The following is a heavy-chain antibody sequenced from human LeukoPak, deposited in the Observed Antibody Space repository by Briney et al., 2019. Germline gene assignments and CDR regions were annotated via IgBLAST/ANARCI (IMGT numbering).Heavy chain of an antibody. D-gene: IGHD1-7*01. V-gene: IGHV3-15*07. J-gene: IGHJ4*02. CDR1: GFTFSNAY. Sequence: PGGSLRLSCAASGFTFSNAYMNWVRHAPGKGLEWVGRIKSKTDGDTTDYAAPVKGRFTISRDESKDTLYLQMSSLKGEETAVYYCTRDKLELRQFDYWGKGTLVTVSS. CDR3: TRDKLELRQFDY. CDR2: IKSKTDGDTT.